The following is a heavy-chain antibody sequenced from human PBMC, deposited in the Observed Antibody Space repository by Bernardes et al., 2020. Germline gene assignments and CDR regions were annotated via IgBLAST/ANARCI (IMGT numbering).Heavy chain of an antibody. D-gene: IGHD4-17*01. V-gene: IGHV3-23*01. CDR3: AKYYGDLYYYYYYMDV. J-gene: IGHJ6*03. CDR2: ISGSGGSA. CDR1: GFTFSNYA. Sequence: GGSLRLSCAASGFTFSNYAMSWVRQTPGKGLEWVSVISGSGGSADYADSVKGRFTISRDNSKNTLYLQMNSLRAEDTAVYYCAKYYGDLYYYYYYMDVWGKGTTVTVSS.